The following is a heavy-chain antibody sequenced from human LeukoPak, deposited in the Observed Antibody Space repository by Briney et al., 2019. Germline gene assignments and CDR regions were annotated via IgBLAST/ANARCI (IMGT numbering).Heavy chain of an antibody. CDR3: ARGDYYDSSGYFSNAFDI. V-gene: IGHV1-18*01. CDR2: MNPNSGNT. CDR1: GYTFTSYD. J-gene: IGHJ3*02. D-gene: IGHD3-22*01. Sequence: ASVKVSCKASGYTFTSYDINWVRQATGQGLEWMGWMNPNSGNTNYAQKLQGRVTMTTDTSTSTAYMELRSLRSDDTAVYYCARGDYYDSSGYFSNAFDIWGQGTMVTVSS.